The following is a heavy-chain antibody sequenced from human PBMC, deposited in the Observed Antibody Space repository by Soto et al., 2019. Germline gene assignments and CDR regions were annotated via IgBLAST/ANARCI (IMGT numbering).Heavy chain of an antibody. J-gene: IGHJ5*02. CDR3: ARAKGRAAVAP. CDR1: GYTFTSYD. CDR2: MNPNSGNT. Sequence: QVQLVQSGAEVKKPGASVKDSCKASGYTFTSYDINWVRQATGQGLGWMGWMNPNSGNTGYAQKFPGRVTMTRNTSISTAYTELCSLRSEDTAVYYRARAKGRAAVAPWGKGTLVTFSS. V-gene: IGHV1-8*01. D-gene: IGHD6-25*01.